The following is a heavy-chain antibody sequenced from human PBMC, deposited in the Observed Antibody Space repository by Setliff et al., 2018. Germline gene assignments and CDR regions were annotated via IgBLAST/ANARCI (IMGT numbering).Heavy chain of an antibody. CDR2: ISSSGSTI. CDR1: GFTFSSYE. CDR3: ARETNSTSWRSFDY. Sequence: SCAASGFTFSSYEMNWVRQAPGKGLEWVSYISSSGSTIYYADSVKGRFTISRDNAKNSLYLQMNSLRAEDTAVYYCARETNSTSWRSFDYWGQGTLVTVSS. J-gene: IGHJ4*02. D-gene: IGHD2-2*01. V-gene: IGHV3-48*03.